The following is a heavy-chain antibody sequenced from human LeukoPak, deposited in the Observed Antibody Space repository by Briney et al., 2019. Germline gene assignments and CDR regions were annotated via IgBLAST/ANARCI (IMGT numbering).Heavy chain of an antibody. V-gene: IGHV3-30*09. J-gene: IGHJ3*02. Sequence: GGSLRLSCAASGFTLSSYAMTWVRQAPGKGLEWAAVISSDGNTQYYADSVEGRFAISRDNSNNTLFLQMNSLRADDTAIYYCARRRIVGSIDDAFDIWGQGTMVTLSS. CDR1: GFTLSSYA. CDR2: ISSDGNTQ. CDR3: ARRRIVGSIDDAFDI. D-gene: IGHD1-26*01.